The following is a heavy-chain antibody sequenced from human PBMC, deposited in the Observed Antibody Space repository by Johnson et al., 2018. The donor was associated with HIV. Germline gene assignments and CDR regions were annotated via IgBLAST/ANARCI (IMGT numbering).Heavy chain of an antibody. D-gene: IGHD1-1*01. CDR1: GFTFDDYA. V-gene: IGHV3-9*01. J-gene: IGHJ3*02. CDR2: ISWNSGSI. CDR3: AKANWNGDAVDI. Sequence: HLVESGGGLVQPCRSLRLSCAASGFTFDDYAMHWVRQAPGKGLEWVSGISWNSGSIGYADSVKGRFTISRDNAKNSLYLQMNSLRAEDTALYYRAKANWNGDAVDIWGQGTMVTVSS.